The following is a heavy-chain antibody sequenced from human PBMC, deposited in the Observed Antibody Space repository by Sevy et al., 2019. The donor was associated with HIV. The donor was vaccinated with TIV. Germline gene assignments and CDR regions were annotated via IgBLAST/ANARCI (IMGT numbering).Heavy chain of an antibody. Sequence: GGSLRLSCAASGFTFSSYGMHWVRQAPGKGLEWVAVISYDGSNKYYADSVKGRFTISRDKSKNTLYLQMKSLSPRDKAVYDCANDLLYYDGSGSYYRGGPDYWGQGTLVTVSS. CDR3: ANDLLYYDGSGSYYRGGPDY. V-gene: IGHV3-30*18. CDR2: ISYDGSNK. D-gene: IGHD3-10*01. J-gene: IGHJ4*02. CDR1: GFTFSSYG.